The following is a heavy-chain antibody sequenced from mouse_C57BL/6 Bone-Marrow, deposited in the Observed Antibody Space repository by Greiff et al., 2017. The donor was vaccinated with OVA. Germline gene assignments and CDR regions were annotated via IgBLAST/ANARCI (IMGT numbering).Heavy chain of an antibody. CDR2: IWSDGST. Sequence: VKLQQSGPGLVAPSQSLSITCTVSGFSFTSYGVHWVRQPPGKGLEWLVVIWSDGSTTYTSALKSRLSISKDNSKSQVFLKMNSLQTDDTAMYYCAGSCGSGLYAMDYWGKGTSVTVSS. J-gene: IGHJ4*01. D-gene: IGHD1-1*01. CDR1: GFSFTSYG. CDR3: AGSCGSGLYAMDY. V-gene: IGHV2-6*03.